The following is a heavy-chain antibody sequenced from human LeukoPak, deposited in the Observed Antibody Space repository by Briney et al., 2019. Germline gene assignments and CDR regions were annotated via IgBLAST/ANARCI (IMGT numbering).Heavy chain of an antibody. CDR1: GGIYRITA. Sequence: SVKVSCKVSGGIYRITAITWVRQAPGQGLEWMGGIIPMSTTANYAQKFQGRVTMTTDTSTSTAYMELRSLRSDDTAVYYCARSGPADAFDIWGQGTMVTVSS. V-gene: IGHV1-69*05. CDR3: ARSGPADAFDI. J-gene: IGHJ3*02. CDR2: IIPMSTTA. D-gene: IGHD3-10*01.